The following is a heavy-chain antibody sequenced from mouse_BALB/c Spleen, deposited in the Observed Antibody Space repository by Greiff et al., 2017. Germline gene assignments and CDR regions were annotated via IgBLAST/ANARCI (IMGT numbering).Heavy chain of an antibody. CDR3: EGDYDKATDYYAMDY. CDR1: GFTFNTYA. V-gene: IGHV10-1*02. J-gene: IGHJ4*01. D-gene: IGHD2-4*01. Sequence: DVQLVESGGGLVQPKGSLKLSCAASGFTFNTYAMNWVRQAPGKGLEWVARIRSKSNNYATYYADSVKDRFTISRDDSQSMLYLQMNNLKTEDTAMYYCEGDYDKATDYYAMDYWGQGTSVTVSS. CDR2: IRSKSNNYAT.